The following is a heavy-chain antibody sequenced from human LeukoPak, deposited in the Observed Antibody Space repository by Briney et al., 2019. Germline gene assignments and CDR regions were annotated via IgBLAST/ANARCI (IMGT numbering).Heavy chain of an antibody. CDR3: ASHNQYCGGDCFCSFDI. Sequence: GGSLRLSCGASRFTFSRYSMNWVRQAPGKGLEWVSSISSSGSYIYYADSVKGRFTISRDNAKNSLYLQMNSLRAEDTAVDYCASHNQYCGGDCFCSFDIWGQGTMVTVSS. D-gene: IGHD2-21*02. CDR2: ISSSGSYI. J-gene: IGHJ3*02. CDR1: RFTFSRYS. V-gene: IGHV3-21*01.